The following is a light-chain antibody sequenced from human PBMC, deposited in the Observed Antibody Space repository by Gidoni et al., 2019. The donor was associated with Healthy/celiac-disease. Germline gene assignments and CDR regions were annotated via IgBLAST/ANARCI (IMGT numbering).Light chain of an antibody. CDR1: SSDVGGYNY. Sequence: QSALTQPASVSWSPGQSIPISCTGTSSDVGGYNYVSWYQQHPGKAPKLMIYEVSNRPSGVSNRFSGSKSGNTASLTISGLQAEDEADYYCSSYTSSSTVVFGGGTKLTVL. V-gene: IGLV2-14*01. J-gene: IGLJ2*01. CDR3: SSYTSSSTVV. CDR2: EVS.